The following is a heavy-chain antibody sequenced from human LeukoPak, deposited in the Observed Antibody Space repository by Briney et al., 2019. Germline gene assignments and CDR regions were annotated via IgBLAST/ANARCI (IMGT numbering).Heavy chain of an antibody. V-gene: IGHV1-46*01. J-gene: IGHJ4*02. D-gene: IGHD6-13*01. CDR2: INRSDDTT. CDR1: GYTFTSYY. CDR3: ARDSEENIGYSSSWLDY. Sequence: ASVKVSCKASGYTFTSYYMHWVRQAPGQGPEWMGIINRSDDTTAYAQKFQGRVTMTRDASTSTVYMELRSLKSEDTAVYYCARDSEENIGYSSSWLDYWGQGTLVTVSS.